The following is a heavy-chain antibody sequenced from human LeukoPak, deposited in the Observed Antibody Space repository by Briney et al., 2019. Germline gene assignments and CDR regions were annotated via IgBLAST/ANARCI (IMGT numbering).Heavy chain of an antibody. CDR1: GGTFSSYA. D-gene: IGHD4-17*01. J-gene: IGHJ3*02. Sequence: VASVTVSCKASGGTFSSYAISWVRQAPGQGLEWMGRIIPILGIANYAQKFRGRVSITADESTTTAYLELSRLRSEDTAVYYCATGGDYRDAFDMWGQGTMVTVSS. CDR2: IIPILGIA. CDR3: ATGGDYRDAFDM. V-gene: IGHV1-69*04.